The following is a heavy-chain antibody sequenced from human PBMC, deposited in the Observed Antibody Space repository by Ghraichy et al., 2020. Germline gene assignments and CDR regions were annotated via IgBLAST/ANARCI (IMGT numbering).Heavy chain of an antibody. CDR3: ARHYSSGWYFGLDY. V-gene: IGHV4-39*01. CDR1: GGSISSNSYY. J-gene: IGHJ4*02. D-gene: IGHD6-19*01. CDR2: IYYSGST. Sequence: SETLSLTCTVSGGSISSNSYYWGWIRQPPGKGLEWIGTIYYSGSTYYNPSLKSRVTISVDTSKNQFSLKLSSVTAADTAVYYCARHYSSGWYFGLDYWGQGTLVTVSS.